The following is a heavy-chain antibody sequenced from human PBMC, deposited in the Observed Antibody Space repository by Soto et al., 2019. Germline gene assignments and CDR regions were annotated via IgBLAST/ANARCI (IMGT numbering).Heavy chain of an antibody. CDR2: INHSGSI. V-gene: IGHV4-34*01. Sequence: QVQLQQWGAGLLKPSETLSLPCAVSGGSFSDYYWSWIRPPPGTGLGWVGAINHSGSINYNPSLKSRVTISVDTSKNQFSLRLSSVTAADTAGDYCARGHRITMIGLKRTNGFAPGGQGTLVTVSS. D-gene: IGHD3-22*01. J-gene: IGHJ5*02. CDR1: GGSFSDYY. CDR3: ARGHRITMIGLKRTNGFAP.